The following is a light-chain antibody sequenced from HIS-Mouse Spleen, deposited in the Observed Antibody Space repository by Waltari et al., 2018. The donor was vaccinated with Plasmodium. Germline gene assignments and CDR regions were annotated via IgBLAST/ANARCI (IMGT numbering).Light chain of an antibody. CDR1: AFPKKY. CDR2: EDS. V-gene: IGLV3-10*01. Sequence: SYELTQPPSVSVSPGQTARITCSGDAFPKKYAYWYQQKSGQAPVLVIYEDSKRPPGSPERFSGASSGTMATLTIRGAQVEDEADYYCYSTDSSGNHRVFGGGTKLTVL. CDR3: YSTDSSGNHRV. J-gene: IGLJ3*02.